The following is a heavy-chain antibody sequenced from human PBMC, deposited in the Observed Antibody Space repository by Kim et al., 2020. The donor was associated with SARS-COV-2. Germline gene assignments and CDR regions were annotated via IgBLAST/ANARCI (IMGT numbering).Heavy chain of an antibody. D-gene: IGHD6-19*01. CDR1: GGSISSSY. V-gene: IGHV4-4*07. CDR2: IYTSGRT. J-gene: IGHJ4*01. Sequence: SETLSLTCIVSGGSISSSYWSWIRQPAGKGLEWIGRIYTSGRTNYNPSLKSRVTMSLDTAKNQFSLRLISVTAADTAVYYCARDSGYSSDWYVPPTFDY. CDR3: ARDSGYSSDWYVPPTFDY.